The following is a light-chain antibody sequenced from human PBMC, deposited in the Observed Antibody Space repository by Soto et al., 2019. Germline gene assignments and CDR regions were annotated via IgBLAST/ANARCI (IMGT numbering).Light chain of an antibody. CDR2: EVN. V-gene: IGLV2-18*02. CDR3: TSYTSATTYV. J-gene: IGLJ1*01. CDR1: SSDVGGYNR. Sequence: QSALTQPPSVSGSPGQSVTISCTGTSSDVGGYNRVSWYQQPPGTAPKLMIFEVNNRPSVVPDRFSGSKSGNTASLTISGLQAEDEADYYCTSYTSATTYVFGTGTKVTVL.